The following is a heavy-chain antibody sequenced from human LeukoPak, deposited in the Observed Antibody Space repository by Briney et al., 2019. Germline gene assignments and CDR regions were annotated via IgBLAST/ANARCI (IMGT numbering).Heavy chain of an antibody. D-gene: IGHD6-19*01. J-gene: IGHJ4*02. CDR1: GYSFISYW. CDR2: IYPCDSET. V-gene: IGHV5-51*01. CDR3: ARQVAVAAWEY. Sequence: GESLKISCKGSGYSFISYWIGWVRLMPGKGLEWMGIIYPCDSETRYSPSFQGQVTISADKSISTAYLQWSSLKASDTAMYYCARQVAVAAWEYWGQGTLVTVSS.